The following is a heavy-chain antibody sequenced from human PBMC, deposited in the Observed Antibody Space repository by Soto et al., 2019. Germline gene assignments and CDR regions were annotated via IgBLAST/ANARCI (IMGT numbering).Heavy chain of an antibody. CDR2: FFIGGNT. D-gene: IGHD6-19*01. J-gene: IGHJ4*02. CDR3: ARLRSGPDNGWYWAFDY. Sequence: SETLSLTCTVSGGSITGGSISSTTYYWGWMRQPPGKGLEWIASFFIGGNTYYNPSLKSRVTTSVDTSKNQFSLKLSSMTAADTAVYFCARLRSGPDNGWYWAFDYWGRGTLVTVSS. V-gene: IGHV4-39*01. CDR1: GGSITGGSISSTTYY.